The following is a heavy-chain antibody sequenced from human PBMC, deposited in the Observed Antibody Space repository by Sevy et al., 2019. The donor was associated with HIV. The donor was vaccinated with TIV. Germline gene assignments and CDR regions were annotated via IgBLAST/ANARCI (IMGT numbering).Heavy chain of an antibody. Sequence: GGSLRPSCTASGFTFSMYWMSWVRQAPGKGLEWVGNIKPDGSQKFYVDSVKGRFTISRDNAKNSLYLQMNALRAGDTALYYCARGDYFDSRGDYTDAFDVWGQGTMVTVSS. CDR3: ARGDYFDSRGDYTDAFDV. D-gene: IGHD3-22*01. CDR1: GFTFSMYW. J-gene: IGHJ3*01. CDR2: IKPDGSQK. V-gene: IGHV3-7*04.